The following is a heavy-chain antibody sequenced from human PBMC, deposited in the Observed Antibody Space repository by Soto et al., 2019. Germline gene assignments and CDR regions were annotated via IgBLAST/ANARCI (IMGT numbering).Heavy chain of an antibody. CDR2: INPNGGST. V-gene: IGHV1-46*01. J-gene: IGHJ4*02. CDR3: ARGLTSGDY. Sequence: QVQLVQSGAEVKNPGASVKVSCKASGYTFTSFYIHWVRQAPGQVLEWMSIINPNGGSTNYAQNLQGRVSLTRDTSTNTVYMELSSLRSEDTAVYYCARGLTSGDYWCQGTLVTVSS. CDR1: GYTFTSFY.